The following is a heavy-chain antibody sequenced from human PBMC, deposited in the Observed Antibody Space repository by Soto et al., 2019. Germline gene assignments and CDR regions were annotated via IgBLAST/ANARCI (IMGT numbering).Heavy chain of an antibody. Sequence: EVQVLESGGDWVRPGGSRRLSCAASGFTFSTYAMNGVRQAPGKGPEWVSGISAGGSTYYADSVKGRFTISRDNSKSTLFLQMDSLRAEDTALYYCTKVRGDPVWGKGTTVTVSS. V-gene: IGHV3-23*01. CDR1: GFTFSTYA. J-gene: IGHJ6*04. CDR2: ISAGGST. CDR3: TKVRGDPV. D-gene: IGHD4-17*01.